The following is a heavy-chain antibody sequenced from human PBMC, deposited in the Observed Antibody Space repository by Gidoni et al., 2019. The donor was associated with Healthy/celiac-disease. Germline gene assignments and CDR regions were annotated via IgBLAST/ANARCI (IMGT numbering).Heavy chain of an antibody. CDR1: GFTFSSYA. Sequence: EVQLVESGGGLVQPGGSLRRSCAAAGFTFSSYAMSWVRQAPGKGVEWVSAISGSGGSTYYADSVKGRFTISRDNSKNTLYLQMNSLRAEDTAVYYCASSFWSGYQLNDYWGQGTLVTVSS. CDR2: ISGSGGST. CDR3: ASSFWSGYQLNDY. D-gene: IGHD3-3*01. J-gene: IGHJ4*02. V-gene: IGHV3-23*04.